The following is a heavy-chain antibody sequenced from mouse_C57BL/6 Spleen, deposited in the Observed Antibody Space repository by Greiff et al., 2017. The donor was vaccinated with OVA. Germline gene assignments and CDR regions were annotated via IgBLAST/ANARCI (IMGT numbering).Heavy chain of an antibody. CDR1: GFSLTSYA. CDR2: IWTGGGT. Sequence: VQGVESGPGLVAPSQSLSITCTVSGFSLTSYAISWVRQPPGKGLEWLGVIWTGGGTNYNSALKSRLSISKDNSKSQVFLKMNSLQTDDTARYYCARSDYYGSSYWFAYWGQGTLVTVSA. J-gene: IGHJ3*01. V-gene: IGHV2-9-1*01. CDR3: ARSDYYGSSYWFAY. D-gene: IGHD1-1*01.